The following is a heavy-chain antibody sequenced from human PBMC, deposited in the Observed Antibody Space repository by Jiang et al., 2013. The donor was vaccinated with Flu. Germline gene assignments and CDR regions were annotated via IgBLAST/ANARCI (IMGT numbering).Heavy chain of an antibody. CDR3: AKDKDPYGGISPLDH. CDR1: GFTFRSYW. Sequence: VQLVESGGGLVNPGGSLRLSCTASGFTFRSYWMHWVRQAPGQGLVWVSRINIDGSTTGLADSVKGRFSISRDNARNTLYLHMNSLRVDDTAVYYCAKDKDPYGGISPLDHWGPGTLVTVSS. D-gene: IGHD4-23*01. V-gene: IGHV3-74*01. CDR2: INIDGSTT. J-gene: IGHJ4*02.